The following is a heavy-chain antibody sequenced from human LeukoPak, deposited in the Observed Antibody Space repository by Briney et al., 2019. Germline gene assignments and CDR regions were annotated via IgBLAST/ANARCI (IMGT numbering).Heavy chain of an antibody. CDR1: GHSISSHY. CDR2: IHYSGTT. D-gene: IGHD6-19*01. Sequence: PSETLSLTCSVSGHSISSHYWTWIRQPPGKGLEWIGYIHYSGTTNYNPSLKSRITTSLDTSKNQFSLKLNSVTAADTAVYYCARGGWSLDYWGQGTLVTVSS. J-gene: IGHJ4*02. V-gene: IGHV4-59*11. CDR3: ARGGWSLDY.